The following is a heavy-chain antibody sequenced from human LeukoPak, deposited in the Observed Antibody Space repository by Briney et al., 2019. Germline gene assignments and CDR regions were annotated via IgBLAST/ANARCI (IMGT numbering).Heavy chain of an antibody. CDR3: AREIGSAARGR. CDR2: IKEDGSEK. J-gene: IGHJ4*02. V-gene: IGHV3-7*01. D-gene: IGHD6-13*01. CDR1: GFTFDSYW. Sequence: GGSLRLSCAASGFTFDSYWMSWVRQAPGKGLEWVANIKEDGSEKYYVDSVKGRFTISRDNAKNSMYLQMHSLGDADTAVYYCAREIGSAARGRWGQGTLVTVSS.